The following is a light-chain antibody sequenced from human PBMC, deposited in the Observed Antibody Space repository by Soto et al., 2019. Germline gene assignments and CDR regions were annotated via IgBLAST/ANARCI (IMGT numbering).Light chain of an antibody. J-gene: IGLJ1*01. CDR3: SSYAGSNNV. Sequence: QSVLTQPPSASGSPGQSVTISCTGTSSDVGGYNYVSWYQQHPGKAPKLMIYEVSKRPSGVPDRFSGSKSGNTASLTVSGLQAEDEADYYCSSYAGSNNVFGTGTKLPS. V-gene: IGLV2-8*01. CDR2: EVS. CDR1: SSDVGGYNY.